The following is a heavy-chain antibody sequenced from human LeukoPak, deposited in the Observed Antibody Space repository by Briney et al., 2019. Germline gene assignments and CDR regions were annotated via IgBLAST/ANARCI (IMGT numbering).Heavy chain of an antibody. CDR1: GFTLRSYW. D-gene: IGHD6-13*01. Sequence: GGSLRLSCAASGFTLRSYWMHWVRQAPGKWLVWVSRINSDGSTTNYADSVKGRFTISRDNAKNTLYLQMSSLRAEDTAVYYCARERTPAAGTYGFDPWGQGTLVTVSS. V-gene: IGHV3-74*01. CDR3: ARERTPAAGTYGFDP. J-gene: IGHJ5*02. CDR2: INSDGSTT.